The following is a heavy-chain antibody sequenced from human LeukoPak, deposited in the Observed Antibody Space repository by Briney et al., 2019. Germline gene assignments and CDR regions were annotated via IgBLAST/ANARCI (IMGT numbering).Heavy chain of an antibody. Sequence: SETLSLTCTVSGGSISGYYWSWIRQPPGKGLEWIASIYYSGTTNYNPSLKSRVTISVDTSKNQFSLRLTAADTAVYYCARGLPYLYWGQGTLVTVS. CDR2: IYYSGTT. D-gene: IGHD2-21*02. CDR3: ARGLPYLY. J-gene: IGHJ4*02. V-gene: IGHV4-59*08. CDR1: GGSISGYY.